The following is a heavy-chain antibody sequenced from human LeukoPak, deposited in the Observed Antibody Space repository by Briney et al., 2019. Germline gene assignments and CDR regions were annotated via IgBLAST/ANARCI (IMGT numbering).Heavy chain of an antibody. Sequence: SVKVSCKASGGTFSSYAISWVRQAPGQGLEWMGGIIPIFGTANYAQKFQGRVTITADESTSTAYMELSSLRSEDTAVYYCAESSLRYSSSLGDYYYGMDVWGQGTTVTVSS. CDR3: AESSLRYSSSLGDYYYGMDV. CDR2: IIPIFGTA. D-gene: IGHD6-13*01. CDR1: GGTFSSYA. J-gene: IGHJ6*02. V-gene: IGHV1-69*13.